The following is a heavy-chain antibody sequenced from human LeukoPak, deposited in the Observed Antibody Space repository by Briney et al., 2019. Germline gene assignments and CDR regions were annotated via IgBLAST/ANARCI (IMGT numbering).Heavy chain of an antibody. D-gene: IGHD3-10*01. V-gene: IGHV4-31*03. J-gene: IGHJ3*02. CDR2: IYYSGST. CDR3: ARGSRGLLWFLGTTTPGDSAFDI. CDR1: GGSISSGGYY. Sequence: SETLSLTCTVSGGSISSGGYYWSWIRQHPGKGLVWIGYIYYSGSTYYNPSLKSRVTISVDTSKNQFSLKLSSVTAADTAVYYCARGSRGLLWFLGTTTPGDSAFDIWGQGTMVTVSS.